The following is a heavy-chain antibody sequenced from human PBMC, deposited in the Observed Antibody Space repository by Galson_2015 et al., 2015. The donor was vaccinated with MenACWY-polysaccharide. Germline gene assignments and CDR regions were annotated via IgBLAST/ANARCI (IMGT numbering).Heavy chain of an antibody. J-gene: IGHJ4*02. CDR3: AREGMATAALDFDY. V-gene: IGHV3-33*01. CDR2: IWYDGSNK. Sequence: SLRLSCAASGFTFSSYGMHWVRQAPGKGLEWVAVIWYDGSNKYYADSVKGRFTISRDNSKNTLYLQMNSLRAEDTAVYYCAREGMATAALDFDYWGQGTLVTVSS. D-gene: IGHD5-24*01. CDR1: GFTFSSYG.